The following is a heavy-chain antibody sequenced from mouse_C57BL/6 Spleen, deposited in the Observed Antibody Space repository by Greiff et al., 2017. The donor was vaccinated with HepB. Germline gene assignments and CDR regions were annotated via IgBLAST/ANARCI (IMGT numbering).Heavy chain of an antibody. CDR3: ASRTVPYAMDY. CDR1: GYTFTDYY. V-gene: IGHV1-76*01. D-gene: IGHD1-1*01. CDR2: IYPGSGNT. J-gene: IGHJ4*01. Sequence: VQLQQSGAELVRPGASVKLSCKASGYTFTDYYINWVKQRPGQGLEWIARIYPGSGNTYYNEKFKGKATLTADKSSSTAYMELRSLTSEDSAVYFCASRTVPYAMDYWGQGTSVTVSS.